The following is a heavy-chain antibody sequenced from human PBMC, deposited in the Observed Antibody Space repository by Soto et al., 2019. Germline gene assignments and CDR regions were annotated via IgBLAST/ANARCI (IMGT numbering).Heavy chain of an antibody. V-gene: IGHV4-31*03. Sequence: TSETLSLTCTVSGGSISSGGYYWSWIRQHSGKGLEWIGYIYYSGSTYYNPSLKSRVTISVDTSKNQFSLKLSSVTAADTAVYYCARDSGDYYFDYWGQGTLVTVSS. D-gene: IGHD4-17*01. CDR2: IYYSGST. CDR1: GGSISSGGYY. J-gene: IGHJ4*02. CDR3: ARDSGDYYFDY.